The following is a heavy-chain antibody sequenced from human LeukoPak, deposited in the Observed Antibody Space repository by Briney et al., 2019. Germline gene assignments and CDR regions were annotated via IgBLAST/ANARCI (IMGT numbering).Heavy chain of an antibody. Sequence: SETLSLTCIVSGGSISSNYWNWIRQPPGKGLEWLENIYYTGSTNYNPSLKSRVTISLDTSKNHFSLKLSSVTAADTAVYYCTRARRYSYGRFDYWGQGTLVTVSS. V-gene: IGHV4-59*01. J-gene: IGHJ4*02. CDR2: IYYTGST. CDR1: GGSISSNY. D-gene: IGHD5-18*01. CDR3: TRARRYSYGRFDY.